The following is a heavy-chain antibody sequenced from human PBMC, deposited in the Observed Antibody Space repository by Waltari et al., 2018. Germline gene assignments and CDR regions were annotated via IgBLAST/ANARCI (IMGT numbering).Heavy chain of an antibody. CDR1: GGSFSGSY. CDR2: INHSGNT. D-gene: IGHD2-8*02. J-gene: IGHJ6*02. V-gene: IGHV4-34*02. CDR3: VRLEDCTGPGGNCYSGDSFAMDV. Sequence: QVQLQQWGAGLLQPSETLSLTCAVYGGSFSGSYWGWIRPPPGKGLEWIGEINHSGNTNHNPSLRSRVTMLVDTSKSQFSLKLNSVTAADTAVYYCVRLEDCTGPGGNCYSGDSFAMDVWGQGTTVTVSS.